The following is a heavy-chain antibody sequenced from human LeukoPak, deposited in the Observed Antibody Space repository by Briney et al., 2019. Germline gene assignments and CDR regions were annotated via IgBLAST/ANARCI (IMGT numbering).Heavy chain of an antibody. Sequence: PGGSLRLSCAASGFTFSSYEMNWVRQAPGKGLEWVSYISSSGSTIYYADSVKGRFTISRDNAKNSLYLQMNSLRAEDTAVYYCARGLTYGDLDYWGQGTLVTVSS. CDR1: GFTFSSYE. CDR2: ISSSGSTI. D-gene: IGHD4-17*01. CDR3: ARGLTYGDLDY. V-gene: IGHV3-48*03. J-gene: IGHJ4*02.